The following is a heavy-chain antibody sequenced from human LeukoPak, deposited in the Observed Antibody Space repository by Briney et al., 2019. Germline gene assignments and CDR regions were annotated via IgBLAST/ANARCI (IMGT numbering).Heavy chain of an antibody. CDR2: LYYSGST. CDR3: ARSNYDFWSGYYLHYFDY. V-gene: IGHV4-59*08. Sequence: SETLSLTCTVSGGSIGSYYWSWIRQPPGKGLEWIGYLYYSGSTSYNPSLKSRVTISVDSSKNQFSLKLSSVTAADTAVYYCARSNYDFWSGYYLHYFDYWGQGTLVTVSS. D-gene: IGHD3-3*01. CDR1: GGSIGSYY. J-gene: IGHJ4*02.